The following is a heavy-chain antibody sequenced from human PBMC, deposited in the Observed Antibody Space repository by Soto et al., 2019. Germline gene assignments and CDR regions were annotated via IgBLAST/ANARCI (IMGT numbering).Heavy chain of an antibody. Sequence: EVQLVESGGGLVQPGGSLRLSCAASGFTFSSYWMHWVRQAPGKGLVWVSRINSDGSSTSYADSVKGRFTISRDNAKNTLYQQMNRLRAEDTAVYYCAREGPYYDILTGYDYWGQGTLVTVSS. CDR2: INSDGSST. CDR3: AREGPYYDILTGYDY. J-gene: IGHJ4*02. CDR1: GFTFSSYW. D-gene: IGHD3-9*01. V-gene: IGHV3-74*01.